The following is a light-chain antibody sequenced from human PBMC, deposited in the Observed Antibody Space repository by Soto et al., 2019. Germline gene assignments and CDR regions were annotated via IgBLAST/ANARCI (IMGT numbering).Light chain of an antibody. CDR2: EAY. J-gene: IGLJ1*01. Sequence: QSFLTQPAAVSGSPGQSITISCTGTSTDVGSHKLVSWYQQYPGNAPKLIIFEAYKRPSGVSNRFSGSKSGSTASLTISGLQAEDEADYYCCSNAVGSTYVFGTGTKVTVL. V-gene: IGLV2-23*01. CDR3: CSNAVGSTYV. CDR1: STDVGSHKL.